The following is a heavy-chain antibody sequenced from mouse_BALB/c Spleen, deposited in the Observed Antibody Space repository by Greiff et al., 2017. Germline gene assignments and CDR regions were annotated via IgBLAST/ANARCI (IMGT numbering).Heavy chain of an antibody. D-gene: IGHD1-1*01. CDR2: ISSGGST. CDR1: GFTFSSYA. Sequence: EVKLMESGGGLVKPGGSLKLSCAASGFTFSSYAMSWVRQTPEKRLEWVASISSGGSTYYPDSVKGRFTISRDNARNILYLQMSSLRSEDTAMYYCARGDYYGSSRYAMDYWGQGTSVTVSS. CDR3: ARGDYYGSSRYAMDY. V-gene: IGHV5-6-5*01. J-gene: IGHJ4*01.